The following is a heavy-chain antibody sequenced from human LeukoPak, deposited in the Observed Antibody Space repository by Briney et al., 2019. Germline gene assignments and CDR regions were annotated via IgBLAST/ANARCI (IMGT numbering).Heavy chain of an antibody. CDR2: IYYSGST. CDR3: ARDYYGSGSYYTGNWFDP. D-gene: IGHD3-10*01. V-gene: IGHV4-61*01. Sequence: SETLSLTCTVSGGSFSSGSYYWSWIRQPPGKGLEWIGYIYYSGSTNYNPSLKSRVTISVDTSKNQFSLKLSSVTAADTAVYYCARDYYGSGSYYTGNWFDPWGQGTLVTVS. J-gene: IGHJ5*02. CDR1: GGSFSSGSYY.